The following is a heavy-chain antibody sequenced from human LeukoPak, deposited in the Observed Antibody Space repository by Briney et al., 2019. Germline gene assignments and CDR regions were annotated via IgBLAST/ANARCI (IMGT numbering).Heavy chain of an antibody. D-gene: IGHD1-26*01. V-gene: IGHV4-59*01. CDR1: GGSISSYY. J-gene: IGHJ4*02. Sequence: SETLSLTCSVSGGSISSYYWSWIRQPPGKGLEWIGYIYYSGSTNYNPSLKSRVTISLDTSKSQFSLKLTSVTAADTAVYYCARYSGNPNAFDYWGQGTLVTVSS. CDR2: IYYSGST. CDR3: ARYSGNPNAFDY.